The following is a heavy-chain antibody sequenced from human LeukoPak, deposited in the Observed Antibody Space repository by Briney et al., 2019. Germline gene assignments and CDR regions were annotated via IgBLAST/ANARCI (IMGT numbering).Heavy chain of an antibody. D-gene: IGHD6-19*01. J-gene: IGHJ4*02. Sequence: GGSLRLSCAPSGYTFSSYWMHWVRQAPGKGLVWVSRINSDGSSTSYADSVKGRFTISRDNAKNTLYLQMNSLRAEDTAVYYCARVLYSSGWYYFDYWGQGTLVTVSS. V-gene: IGHV3-74*01. CDR3: ARVLYSSGWYYFDY. CDR1: GYTFSSYW. CDR2: INSDGSST.